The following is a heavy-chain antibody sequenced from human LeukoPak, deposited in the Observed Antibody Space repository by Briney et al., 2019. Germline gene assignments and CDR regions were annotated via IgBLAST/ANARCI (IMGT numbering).Heavy chain of an antibody. CDR1: GYTFTSYD. CDR3: ARGADSSSWYYYYYYMDV. Sequence: ASVKVSCKASGYTFTSYDINWVRQATGQGLEWMGWMNPNSGNTGYAQKFQGRVTMTRNTSISTAYMELSGLRSEDTAVYYCARGADSSSWYYYYYYMDVWGKGTTVTVSS. V-gene: IGHV1-8*01. J-gene: IGHJ6*03. D-gene: IGHD6-13*01. CDR2: MNPNSGNT.